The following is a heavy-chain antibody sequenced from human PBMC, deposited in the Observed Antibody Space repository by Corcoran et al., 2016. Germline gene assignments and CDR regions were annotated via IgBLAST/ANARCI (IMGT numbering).Heavy chain of an antibody. Sequence: QLVQSGAEVKNSGESLKISCQGSGYTFTSYWIGWVRQMPGQGLEWMGIIYPGDSDAKYSPSFQGQVTLSADKSITTAYLQGSSLKASDTAMYFCAGLRGGGIIMMDSFELWGQGTMVTVSS. CDR2: IYPGDSDA. CDR1: GYTFTSYW. J-gene: IGHJ3*01. V-gene: IGHV5-51*01. D-gene: IGHD3-16*02. CDR3: AGLRGGGIIMMDSFEL.